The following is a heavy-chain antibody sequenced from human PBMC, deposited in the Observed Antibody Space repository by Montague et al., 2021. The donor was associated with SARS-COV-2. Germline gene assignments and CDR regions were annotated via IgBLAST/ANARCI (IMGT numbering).Heavy chain of an antibody. CDR1: GGSFSGYY. J-gene: IGHJ6*03. CDR2: INHSGST. V-gene: IGHV4-34*01. Sequence: SETRSLTCAVYGGSFSGYYWIWIRQPPGKGLEWIGEINHSGSTNYNPSLKSRVTISVDTSKNQFSLKLHSVTAADTAVYYCARGRIEVSMIVVVLTGASYYMDVWGKGTTVTVSS. D-gene: IGHD3-22*01. CDR3: ARGRIEVSMIVVVLTGASYYMDV.